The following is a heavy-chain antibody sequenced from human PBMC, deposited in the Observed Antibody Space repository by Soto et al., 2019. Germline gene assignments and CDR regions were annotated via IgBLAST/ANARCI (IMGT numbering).Heavy chain of an antibody. CDR2: INHSGST. CDR3: ARGGRFRLLWTFDP. D-gene: IGHD2-21*01. CDR1: GGSLSGYY. Sequence: QVQLQQWGAGLLKPSETLSLTCAVYGGSLSGYYWSWIRQPPGKGLEWIGKINHSGSTNYKSSLKSRVTISVDTSKNQFSLKLSSVPAADTAVYYCARGGRFRLLWTFDPCGQGTLVTGSS. J-gene: IGHJ5*02. V-gene: IGHV4-34*01.